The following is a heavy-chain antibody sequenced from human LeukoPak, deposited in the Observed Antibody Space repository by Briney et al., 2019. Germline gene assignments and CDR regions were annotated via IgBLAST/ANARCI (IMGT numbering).Heavy chain of an antibody. D-gene: IGHD3-22*01. CDR3: AKRGYNYYDSSGYYYIDY. J-gene: IGHJ4*02. CDR2: ISSSSSYI. CDR1: GFTFSNAW. Sequence: GGSLRLSCAASGFTFSNAWMSWVRQAPGKGLEWVSSISSSSSYIYYADSVKGRFTISRDNSKNTLYLQMNSLRAEDTAVYYCAKRGYNYYDSSGYYYIDYWGQGTLVTVSS. V-gene: IGHV3-21*01.